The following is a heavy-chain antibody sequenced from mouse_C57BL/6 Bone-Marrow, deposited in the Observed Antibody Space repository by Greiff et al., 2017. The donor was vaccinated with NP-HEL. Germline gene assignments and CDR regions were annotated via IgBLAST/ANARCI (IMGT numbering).Heavy chain of an antibody. CDR3: ARESKCLYAMDY. CDR2: INPYNGGT. D-gene: IGHD6-1*01. J-gene: IGHJ4*01. Sequence: EVQLQQSGPVLVKPGASVKMSCKASGYTFTDYYMNWVKQSHGKSLEWIGVINPYNGGTSYNQKFKGKATLTVDKSSSTAYMELNSLTSEDSAVYYCARESKCLYAMDYWGQGTSVTVSS. CDR1: GYTFTDYY. V-gene: IGHV1-19*01.